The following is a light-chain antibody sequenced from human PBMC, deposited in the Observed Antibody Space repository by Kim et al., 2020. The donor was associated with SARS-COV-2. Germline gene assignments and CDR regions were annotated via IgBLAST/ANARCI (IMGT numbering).Light chain of an antibody. Sequence: VPPGERAPLSCGASQIVSNKLAWYQQKPGQAPRLLIYAASTRASGVPASFSASGSGTEFTLTISSLQSEDFAIYYCQQYIQWPLTFGGGTKVDIK. CDR1: QIVSNK. V-gene: IGKV3-15*01. CDR3: QQYIQWPLT. J-gene: IGKJ4*01. CDR2: AAS.